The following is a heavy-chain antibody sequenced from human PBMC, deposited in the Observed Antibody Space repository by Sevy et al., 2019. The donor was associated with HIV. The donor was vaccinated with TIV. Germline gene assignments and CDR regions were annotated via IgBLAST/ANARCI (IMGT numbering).Heavy chain of an antibody. CDR1: GYPFSSFW. D-gene: IGHD5-18*01. Sequence: GESLKISCKGSGYPFSSFWIGWARQMPGQGLEWMGIIFPGNSDNRYSPSFQGQVTISVDKATSTAYLQWSSLKASDTAVDYCSWGPLDTPGDWLDSWGQGTLVTVSS. CDR3: SWGPLDTPGDWLDS. CDR2: IFPGNSDN. J-gene: IGHJ5*01. V-gene: IGHV5-51*01.